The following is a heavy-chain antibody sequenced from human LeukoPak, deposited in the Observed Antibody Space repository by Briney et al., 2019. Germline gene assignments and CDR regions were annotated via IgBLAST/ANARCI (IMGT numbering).Heavy chain of an antibody. CDR2: IYSGGST. D-gene: IGHD3-10*01. CDR1: GFTVSSNY. J-gene: IGHJ6*02. V-gene: IGHV3-66*04. Sequence: GGSLRLSCAASGFTVSSNYMSWVRQAPGKGLEWVSVIYSGGSTYYADSVKGRFTIYRDNSKNTLYLQINSLRAEDTAVYYCARRGDYYGSGSYPYGMDVWGQGTTVTVSS. CDR3: ARRGDYYGSGSYPYGMDV.